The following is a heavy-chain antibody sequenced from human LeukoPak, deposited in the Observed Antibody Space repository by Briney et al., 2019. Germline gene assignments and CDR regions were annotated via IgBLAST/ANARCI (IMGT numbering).Heavy chain of an antibody. CDR2: ITQSGST. Sequence: PSETLSLTCAVYGGSFSGYYWSWIRQPPGKGLEWIGEITQSGSTNYNPSLKSRVTISGDTSKNQFSMKLSSVTAADTAVYYCTRLIRMGARPAAGSRMDYWGQGTLVTVSS. D-gene: IGHD6-13*01. CDR1: GGSFSGYY. V-gene: IGHV4-34*01. J-gene: IGHJ4*02. CDR3: TRLIRMGARPAAGSRMDY.